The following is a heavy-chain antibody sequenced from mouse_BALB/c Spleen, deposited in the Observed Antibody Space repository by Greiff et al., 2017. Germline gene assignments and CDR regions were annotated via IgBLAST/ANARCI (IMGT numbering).Heavy chain of an antibody. V-gene: IGHV5-6-5*01. J-gene: IGHJ4*01. CDR3: ARAYLSYMDY. CDR2: ISSGGST. Sequence: EVHLVESGGGLVKPGGSLKLSCAASGFTFSSYAMSWVRQTPEKRLEWVASISSGGSTYYPDSVKGRFTISRDNARNILYLQMSSLRSEDTAMYYCARAYLSYMDYWGQGTSVTVSS. D-gene: IGHD1-1*01. CDR1: GFTFSSYA.